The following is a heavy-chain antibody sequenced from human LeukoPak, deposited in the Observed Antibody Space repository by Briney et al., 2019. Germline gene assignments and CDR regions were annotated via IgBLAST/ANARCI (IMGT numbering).Heavy chain of an antibody. V-gene: IGHV3-7*03. Sequence: GGSLRLSCAASSFTFSSYSMNWVRQAPGKGLEWVANINPDGSQKYYVDSVKGRFTISRDNAKNSLYLQMNSLRVEETAVYYCAREGGNYGKDVWGRGTTVIVSS. CDR2: INPDGSQK. CDR1: SFTFSSYS. CDR3: AREGGNYGKDV. J-gene: IGHJ6*02. D-gene: IGHD1-26*01.